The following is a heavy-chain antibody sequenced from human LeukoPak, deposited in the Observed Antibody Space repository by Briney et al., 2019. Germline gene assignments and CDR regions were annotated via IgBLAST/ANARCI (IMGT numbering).Heavy chain of an antibody. Sequence: GGSLRLSCVTSGFSFSNYTMHWVRQAPGKGLEYVGAIGGSGENTYYVSSVKGRFIISRDNSKNTLYLQVGSLRAEDMALYYCARGDSLPVLDYWGQGILVTVSS. D-gene: IGHD3-22*01. J-gene: IGHJ4*02. CDR2: IGGSGENT. V-gene: IGHV3-64*01. CDR3: ARGDSLPVLDY. CDR1: GFSFSNYT.